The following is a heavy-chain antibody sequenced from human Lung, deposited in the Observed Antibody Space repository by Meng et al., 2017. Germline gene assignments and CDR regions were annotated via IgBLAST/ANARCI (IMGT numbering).Heavy chain of an antibody. CDR1: GGFFSDYY. D-gene: IGHD4-11*01. Sequence: SETLSLTCVVSGGFFSDYYWSWIRQPPGKGLEWIGEINHSGSTNYNPSLESRATISVDTSQNNLSLKLRYVTAAGSAVYYCARGPTTRAHDFDYWGQGTMVTVSS. CDR3: ARGPTTRAHDFDY. J-gene: IGHJ4*02. V-gene: IGHV4-34*01. CDR2: INHSGST.